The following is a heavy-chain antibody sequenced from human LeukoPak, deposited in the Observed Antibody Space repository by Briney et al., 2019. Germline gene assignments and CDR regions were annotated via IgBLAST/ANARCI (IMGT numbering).Heavy chain of an antibody. V-gene: IGHV3-48*03. CDR2: ISSSGSTI. CDR1: GFTFSSYE. CDR3: AKVLYSSGWFLFDY. Sequence: GGSLRLSCAASGFTFSSYEMNWVRQAPGKGLEWVSYISSSGSTIYYADSVKGRFTISRDNSKNTLYLQMNSLRAEDTAVYYCAKVLYSSGWFLFDYWGQGTLVTVSS. D-gene: IGHD6-19*01. J-gene: IGHJ4*02.